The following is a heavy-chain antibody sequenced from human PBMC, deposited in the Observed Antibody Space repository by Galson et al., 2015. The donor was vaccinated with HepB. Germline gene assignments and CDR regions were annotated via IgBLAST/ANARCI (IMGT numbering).Heavy chain of an antibody. CDR1: GFTFSSYS. J-gene: IGHJ6*02. CDR3: ARAKYCTNGVCGGDYYYYGMDV. D-gene: IGHD2-8*01. CDR2: ISSSSSTI. V-gene: IGHV3-48*01. Sequence: SLRLSCAASGFTFSSYSMYWVRQAPGKGLEWVSYISSSSSTIYYADSVKGRFTISRDNAKNSLYLQMNSLRAEDTAVYYCARAKYCTNGVCGGDYYYYGMDVWGQGTTVTVSS.